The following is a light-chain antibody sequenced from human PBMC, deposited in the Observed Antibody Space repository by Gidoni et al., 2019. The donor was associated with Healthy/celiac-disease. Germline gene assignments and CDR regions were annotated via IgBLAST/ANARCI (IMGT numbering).Light chain of an antibody. J-gene: IGKJ1*01. CDR1: QSISSY. V-gene: IGKV1-39*01. CDR2: AAS. CDR3: QQSYSTPWT. Sequence: DIQMTQSPSSLSASVGDRVTITCRASQSISSYLNWYQQKPGKAPKLLSYAASSLQSGVPSRFSGSGSGPDFTLTISSLQPEDFATYYCQQSYSTPWTFGQGTKVEIK.